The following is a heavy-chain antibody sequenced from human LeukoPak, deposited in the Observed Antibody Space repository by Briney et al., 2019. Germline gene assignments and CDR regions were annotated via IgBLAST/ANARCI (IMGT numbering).Heavy chain of an antibody. Sequence: GGSLRLSCAISGFTSTTAWMTWVRQSPGKGLEWVSVISSSGGRTSYADSVKGRFTVSRDNSKNTLYLQMNSLRAEDTAIYFCVEGGAPSYYDGSGDAYFDYWGQGTLVTVSS. CDR2: ISSSGGRT. CDR3: VEGGAPSYYDGSGDAYFDY. CDR1: GFTSTTAW. V-gene: IGHV3-23*01. J-gene: IGHJ4*02. D-gene: IGHD3-22*01.